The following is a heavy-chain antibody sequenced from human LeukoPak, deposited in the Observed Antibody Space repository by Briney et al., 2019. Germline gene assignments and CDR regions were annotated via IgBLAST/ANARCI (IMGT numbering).Heavy chain of an antibody. CDR3: ARDRGSGWYGRGSTFDY. J-gene: IGHJ4*02. CDR2: IKQDGSEK. V-gene: IGHV3-7*01. CDR1: GFTFSSYW. D-gene: IGHD6-19*01. Sequence: GGSLRLSCAASGFTFSSYWMSWVRQAPGKGLEWVANIKQDGSEKYYVDSVKGRFTISRDNSKSTLYLQMNSLRAEDTAVYYCARDRGSGWYGRGSTFDYWGQGTLVTVSS.